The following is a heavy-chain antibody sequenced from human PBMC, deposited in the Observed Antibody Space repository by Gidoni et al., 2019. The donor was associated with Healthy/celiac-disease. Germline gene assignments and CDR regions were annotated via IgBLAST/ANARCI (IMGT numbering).Heavy chain of an antibody. D-gene: IGHD6-6*01. J-gene: IGHJ4*02. CDR3: VKGTSIAARPIY. CDR2: ISSNGGST. Sequence: EVQLVESGGGLVQPGGSLRLPCSASGFTFSSYAMHWVSQAPGKGLEYVSAISSNGGSTYYADSVKGRFTISRDNSKNTLYLQMSSLRAEDTAVYYCVKGTSIAARPIYWGQGTLVTVSS. CDR1: GFTFSSYA. V-gene: IGHV3-64D*06.